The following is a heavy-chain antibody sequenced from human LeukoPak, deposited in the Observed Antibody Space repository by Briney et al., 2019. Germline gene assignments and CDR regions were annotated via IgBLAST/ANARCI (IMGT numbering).Heavy chain of an antibody. CDR1: GGSISGYY. CDR3: ARSPIPLGYCSGGSCYGWFDP. J-gene: IGHJ5*02. D-gene: IGHD2-15*01. Sequence: PSETLSLTCTVSGGSISGYYWSWIRQPAGKGLEWIGRIYTSGSTNYNPSLTSRVTMSVDTSMNHFSLKLSSVTASDTAVYYCARSPIPLGYCSGGSCYGWFDPWGQGTLVTVSS. V-gene: IGHV4-4*07. CDR2: IYTSGST.